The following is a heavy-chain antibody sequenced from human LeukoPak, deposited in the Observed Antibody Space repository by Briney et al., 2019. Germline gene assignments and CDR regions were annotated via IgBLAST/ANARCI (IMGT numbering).Heavy chain of an antibody. J-gene: IGHJ4*02. V-gene: IGHV3-53*01. CDR2: IYSGGST. CDR1: GFTVSSNY. CDR3: ARGYGGNSPFDY. Sequence: GGSLRLSCAASGFTVSSNYMSWVRQAPGKGLEWVSVIYSGGSTYYADSVKGRFTISRDNSKNMLYLQMNSLRAEDTAVYYCARGYGGNSPFDYWGQGTLVTVSS. D-gene: IGHD4-23*01.